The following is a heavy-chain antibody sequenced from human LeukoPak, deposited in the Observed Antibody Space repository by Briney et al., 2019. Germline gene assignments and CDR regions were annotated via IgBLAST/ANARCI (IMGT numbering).Heavy chain of an antibody. CDR2: IYYSGST. Sequence: SETLSLTCTVSGGSISSYYWSWIRQPPGKGLEWIGYIYYSGSTNYNPSLKSRVTISVDTTKNQFSLKVSSVTAADTAVYYCASNYYGSGSLDYWGQGNLVTVSS. CDR1: GGSISSYY. V-gene: IGHV4-59*08. D-gene: IGHD3-10*01. J-gene: IGHJ4*02. CDR3: ASNYYGSGSLDY.